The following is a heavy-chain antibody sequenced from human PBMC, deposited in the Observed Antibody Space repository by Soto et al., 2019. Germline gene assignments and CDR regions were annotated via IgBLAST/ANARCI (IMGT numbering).Heavy chain of an antibody. Sequence: ASVKVSCKASGYTFTGYYMHWVRQAPGQGLEWMGWINPNSGGTNYARKFQGWVTMTRDTSISTAYMELSSLRSDDTAVYYCAREMAYCSGGSCYGRSDAFDIWGQGTMVTVSS. D-gene: IGHD2-15*01. V-gene: IGHV1-2*04. CDR1: GYTFTGYY. CDR2: INPNSGGT. J-gene: IGHJ3*02. CDR3: AREMAYCSGGSCYGRSDAFDI.